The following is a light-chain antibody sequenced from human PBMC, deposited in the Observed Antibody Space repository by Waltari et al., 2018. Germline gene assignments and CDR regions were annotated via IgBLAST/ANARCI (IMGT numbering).Light chain of an antibody. CDR1: QSVTNW. V-gene: IGKV1-5*03. CDR3: QQYNSYSRT. CDR2: KAS. Sequence: DIQMNQSPSTLSPSVGDRVTSTCRASQSVTNWLDWYQQKPGKAPKVLIYKASSLESGVPSRFSGSGYGTEFTLTISSLQPDDFATYYCQQYNSYSRTFGQGTKVEIK. J-gene: IGKJ1*01.